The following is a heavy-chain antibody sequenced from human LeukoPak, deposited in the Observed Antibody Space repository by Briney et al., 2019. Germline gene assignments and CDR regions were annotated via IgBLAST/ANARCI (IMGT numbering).Heavy chain of an antibody. CDR1: GGSFSGYY. CDR3: ARSLEYSSSSVGY. Sequence: SETLSLTCAVYGGSFSGYYWSWIRQPPGKGLEWIGEINHSGSTNYNPSLKSRVTISVDTSSNQFSLKLSSVTAADTAVYYCARSLEYSSSSVGYWGQGTLVTVSS. V-gene: IGHV4-34*01. J-gene: IGHJ4*02. CDR2: INHSGST. D-gene: IGHD6-6*01.